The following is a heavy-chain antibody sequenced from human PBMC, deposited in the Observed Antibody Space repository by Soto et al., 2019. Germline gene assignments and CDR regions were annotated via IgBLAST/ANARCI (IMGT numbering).Heavy chain of an antibody. V-gene: IGHV3-33*01. CDR1: GFTFSRYG. Sequence: LIRSCVGSGFTFSRYGMHWLRQAPGEGLEWMAVIVNDGSDRDYAASVAGRFTISRDNSKNTLYLQMDNLGVDDTAMYYCARDDDYEANGLDYWGQGTLVTVSS. D-gene: IGHD4-17*01. CDR3: ARDDDYEANGLDY. J-gene: IGHJ4*02. CDR2: IVNDGSDR.